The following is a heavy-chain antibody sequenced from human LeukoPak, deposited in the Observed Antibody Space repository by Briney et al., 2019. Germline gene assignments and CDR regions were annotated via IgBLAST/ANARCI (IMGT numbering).Heavy chain of an antibody. J-gene: IGHJ1*01. CDR3: AKDSTFPVRYFQH. D-gene: IGHD2/OR15-2a*01. V-gene: IGHV3-7*01. Sequence: PGGSLRLSCAASGFTFSSYWMSWVRQAPGKGLEWVANIKQDGSEKYYVDSVKGRFTISRDNSKNTLYLQMNSLRAEDTAVYYCAKDSTFPVRYFQHWGQGTLVTVSS. CDR1: GFTFSSYW. CDR2: IKQDGSEK.